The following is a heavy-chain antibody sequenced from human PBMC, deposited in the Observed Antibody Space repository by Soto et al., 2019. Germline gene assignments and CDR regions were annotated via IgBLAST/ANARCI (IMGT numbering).Heavy chain of an antibody. Sequence: EVQLVESGGGLVQPGRSLRLSCAASGFTFDDYAMHCVRQAPGKGLEWVSGISWNSGSIGYADSVKGRFTISRDNAKNSLYLQMNSLRAEDTALYYCAKYRATYSYGYVDAFDIWGQGTMVTVSS. J-gene: IGHJ3*02. CDR1: GFTFDDYA. CDR3: AKYRATYSYGYVDAFDI. V-gene: IGHV3-9*01. CDR2: ISWNSGSI. D-gene: IGHD5-18*01.